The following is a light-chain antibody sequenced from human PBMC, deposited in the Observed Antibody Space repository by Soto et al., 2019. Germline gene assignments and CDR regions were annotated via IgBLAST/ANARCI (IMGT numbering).Light chain of an antibody. Sequence: EIVLTQSPATLSVSPGERATLSCRASQSVRSNLAWYQQKPGQGPRLLIFGASTRATDIPARFSGSGSGTEFTLTISSLQSEDFAVYYCQQYIHWPPLTFGGVTKVEIK. CDR3: QQYIHWPPLT. J-gene: IGKJ4*01. CDR2: GAS. CDR1: QSVRSN. V-gene: IGKV3-15*01.